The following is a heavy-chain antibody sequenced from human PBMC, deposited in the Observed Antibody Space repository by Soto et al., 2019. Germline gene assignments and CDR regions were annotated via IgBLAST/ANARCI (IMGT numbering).Heavy chain of an antibody. Sequence: PGGSLRLSCAASGFTFSSYAMSWVRQAPGKGLEWVSAISGSGGSTYYADSVKGRFTISRDNSKNTLYLQMNSLRAEDTAVYYCAKEARNIVVVPAAREYFQHWGQGTLVTVSS. CDR3: AKEARNIVVVPAAREYFQH. CDR1: GFTFSSYA. D-gene: IGHD2-2*01. J-gene: IGHJ1*01. V-gene: IGHV3-23*01. CDR2: ISGSGGST.